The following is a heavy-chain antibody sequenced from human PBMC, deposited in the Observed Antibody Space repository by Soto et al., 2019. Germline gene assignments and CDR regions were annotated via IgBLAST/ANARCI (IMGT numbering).Heavy chain of an antibody. J-gene: IGHJ6*02. V-gene: IGHV3-33*01. Sequence: VQLVESGGGVVQPGRSLRLSCEVSGLTFSRYGMHWVSQAPGKGLEWVAIIWYDGNNKYYGDSVKGRFTNSRDTSKNTLYLQMNTLRAEDTAIYYCARDGRVEGYGMDVWGQGTTVTVSS. CDR1: GLTFSRYG. D-gene: IGHD1-26*01. CDR3: ARDGRVEGYGMDV. CDR2: IWYDGNNK.